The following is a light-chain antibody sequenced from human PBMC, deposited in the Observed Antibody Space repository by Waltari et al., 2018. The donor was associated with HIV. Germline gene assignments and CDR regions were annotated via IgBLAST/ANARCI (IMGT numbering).Light chain of an antibody. V-gene: IGKV3-20*01. CDR1: QTVSGTY. Sequence: VLTQSPGTLSLAPGATATLSCRASQTVSGTYIAWYQQRPGQAPRLIISGASTRATGIPSKFSASGSKTEFTLTISRLEPEDSAIYFCQQYGFSPGTFGRGTKVEVK. CDR3: QQYGFSPGT. CDR2: GAS. J-gene: IGKJ1*01.